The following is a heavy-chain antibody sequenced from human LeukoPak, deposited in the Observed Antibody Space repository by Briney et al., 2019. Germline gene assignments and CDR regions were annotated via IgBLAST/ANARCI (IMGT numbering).Heavy chain of an antibody. J-gene: IGHJ3*02. D-gene: IGHD3-22*01. CDR3: ARPGPIYDSSGFDAFDI. Sequence: GESLKISCKGSGYSFTTYWIGWVRQMPGKGLEWMGIIYPGDSDTRYSPSFRGQVTISADKSISTAYLQWSGLKASDAAMYYCARPGPIYDSSGFDAFDIWGQGTMVTVSS. CDR2: IYPGDSDT. CDR1: GYSFTTYW. V-gene: IGHV5-51*01.